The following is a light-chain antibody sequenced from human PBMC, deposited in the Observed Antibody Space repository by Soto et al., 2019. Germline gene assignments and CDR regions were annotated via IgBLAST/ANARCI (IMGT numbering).Light chain of an antibody. Sequence: ETVLTQSPGTLALSPGERASLSCRASQSISGRYLAWYQQKPGQAPRLLIYDASSRATGIPDRFSGSGSETDFILTISSLEPEDFAVYYCQQYGSSPLTFGGGTKVEIK. V-gene: IGKV3-20*01. CDR2: DAS. CDR3: QQYGSSPLT. J-gene: IGKJ4*02. CDR1: QSISGRY.